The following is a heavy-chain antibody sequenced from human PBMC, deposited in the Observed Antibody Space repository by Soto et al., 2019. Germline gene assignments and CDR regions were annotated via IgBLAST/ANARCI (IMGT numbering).Heavy chain of an antibody. V-gene: IGHV3-7*01. J-gene: IGHJ5*02. Sequence: PGGSLRLSCAASGFTFSSYWMSWVRQAPGKGLEWVANIKQDGSEKYYVDSVKGRFTISRDNAKNSLYLQMNSLRAEDTAVYYCARDGDTAMVPETSWFDPWGQGTLVPVSS. CDR1: GFTFSSYW. D-gene: IGHD5-18*01. CDR2: IKQDGSEK. CDR3: ARDGDTAMVPETSWFDP.